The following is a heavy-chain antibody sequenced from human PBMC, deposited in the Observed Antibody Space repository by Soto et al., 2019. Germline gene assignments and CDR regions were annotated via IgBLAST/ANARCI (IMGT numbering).Heavy chain of an antibody. CDR3: ARSITGTIFYAFDI. V-gene: IGHV3-11*01. Sequence: PGGSLRLSCAASGFTFSDYYMSWIRQAPGKGLEWVSYISSSGSTIYYADSVKGRFTISRDNAKNSLYLQMNSLRAEDTAVYYCARSITGTIFYAFDIWGQGKMVTVSS. D-gene: IGHD1-7*01. J-gene: IGHJ3*02. CDR1: GFTFSDYY. CDR2: ISSSGSTI.